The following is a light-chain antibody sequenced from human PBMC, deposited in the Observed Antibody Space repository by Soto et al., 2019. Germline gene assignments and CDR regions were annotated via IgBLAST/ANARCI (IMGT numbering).Light chain of an antibody. CDR1: QSVGSSY. Sequence: EIILTQSPGTLSLSPGERATLSCRASQSVGSSYLAWYQQKPGQAPRLLIFGASNRATGIPDRFSGSGSGTDFTLTISRLEPADFAVYYCQQYGTPPWTFGQGTKVDI. CDR2: GAS. J-gene: IGKJ1*01. CDR3: QQYGTPPWT. V-gene: IGKV3-20*01.